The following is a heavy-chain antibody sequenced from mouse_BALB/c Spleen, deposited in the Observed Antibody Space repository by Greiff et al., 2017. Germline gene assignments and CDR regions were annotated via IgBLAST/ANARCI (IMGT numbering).Heavy chain of an antibody. J-gene: IGHJ2*01. CDR2: ISTYYGDA. Sequence: VQLQQSGAELVRPGVSVKISCKGSGYTFTDYAMHWVKQSHAKSLEWIGVISTYYGDASYNQKFKGKATMTVDKSSSTAYMELARLTSEDSAIYYCTREDSEGMISYFDYWGQGTTLTVSS. CDR1: GYTFTDYA. D-gene: IGHD2-4*01. V-gene: IGHV1S137*01. CDR3: TREDSEGMISYFDY.